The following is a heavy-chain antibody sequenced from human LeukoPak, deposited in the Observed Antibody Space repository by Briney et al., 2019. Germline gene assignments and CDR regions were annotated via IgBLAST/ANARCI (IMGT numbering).Heavy chain of an antibody. CDR3: ASNSKKDIVVVVAATPLDY. Sequence: SVKVSCKASGGTFSSYAISWVRQAPGQGLEWMGGIIPIFGTANYAQKFQGRVTITADESTSTAYMELSSLRSEDTAVYYCASNSKKDIVVVVAATPLDYWGQEPWSPSPQ. V-gene: IGHV1-69*13. CDR1: GGTFSSYA. D-gene: IGHD2-15*01. CDR2: IIPIFGTA. J-gene: IGHJ4*01.